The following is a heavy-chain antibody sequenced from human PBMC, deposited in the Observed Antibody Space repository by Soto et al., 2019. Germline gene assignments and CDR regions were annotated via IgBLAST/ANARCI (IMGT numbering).Heavy chain of an antibody. J-gene: IGHJ4*02. D-gene: IGHD6-19*01. CDR2: ISGSGGST. CDR3: ARGRGWFDY. V-gene: IGHV3-23*01. CDR1: GFTFSSYA. Sequence: HPGGSLRLSCAASGFTFSSYAMSWVRQAPGKGLEWVSAISGSGGSTYYADSVKGRFTISRDNAKNSLYLQMNSLRAEDTAVYYCARGRGWFDYWGQGTLVTVSS.